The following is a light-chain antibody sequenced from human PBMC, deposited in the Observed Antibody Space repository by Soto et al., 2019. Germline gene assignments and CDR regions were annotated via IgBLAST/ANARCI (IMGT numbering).Light chain of an antibody. CDR2: AAS. Sequence: AIRMTQSPSSLSASTGDRVTITCRASQGISNYLAWYQQKPGKAPKVLIHAASTLQGEVPSRFSGSGSGTDFTLTISGLQSEDFATYYCQQYYSYPWTFGQGTKVEIK. CDR1: QGISNY. CDR3: QQYYSYPWT. V-gene: IGKV1-8*01. J-gene: IGKJ1*01.